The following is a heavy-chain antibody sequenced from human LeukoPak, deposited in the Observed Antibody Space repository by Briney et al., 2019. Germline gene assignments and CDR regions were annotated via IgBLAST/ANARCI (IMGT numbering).Heavy chain of an antibody. CDR3: ARHFGTGNNFDY. D-gene: IGHD1-1*01. V-gene: IGHV1-8*01. CDR2: MHPNSDDT. J-gene: IGHJ4*02. CDR1: GYTFTNND. Sequence: ASVKVSCKASGYTFTNNDIHWVRQATGQGLEWMGWMHPNSDDTGYAQKFQGRVTMTRNTSISTAYMELSSLRPEDTAVYYCARHFGTGNNFDYWGQGTLLIVSS.